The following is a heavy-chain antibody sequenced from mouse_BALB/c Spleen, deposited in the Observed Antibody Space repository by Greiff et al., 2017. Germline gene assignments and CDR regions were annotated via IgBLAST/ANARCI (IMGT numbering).Heavy chain of an antibody. V-gene: IGHV14-1*02. CDR2: IDPENGNT. J-gene: IGHJ2*01. D-gene: IGHD1-1*01. Sequence: EVQLQQSGAELVRPGALVKLSCKASGFNIKDYYMHWVKQRPEQGLEWIGWIDPENGNTIYDPKFQGKASITADTSSNTAYLQLSSLTSEDTAVYYCARGYYGSSLYYCDYWGQGTTLTGSS. CDR3: ARGYYGSSLYYCDY. CDR1: GFNIKDYY.